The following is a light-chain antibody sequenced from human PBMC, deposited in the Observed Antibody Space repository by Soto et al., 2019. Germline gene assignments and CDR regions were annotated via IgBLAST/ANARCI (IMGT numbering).Light chain of an antibody. CDR1: SSNIGANT. Sequence: QSVLTQTPSASGTPGQRVTISCSGGSSNIGANTVNWYQHVPGTAPTLVIYSNNQRPSGVPDRFSGSKSGTSASLAIRGLHSEDEADYYCAAWDDDLSGGRYLFGTGTKVNVL. CDR2: SNN. V-gene: IGLV1-44*01. CDR3: AAWDDDLSGGRYL. J-gene: IGLJ1*01.